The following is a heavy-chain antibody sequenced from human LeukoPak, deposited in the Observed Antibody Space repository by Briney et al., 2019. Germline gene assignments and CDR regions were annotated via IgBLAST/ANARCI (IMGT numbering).Heavy chain of an antibody. CDR3: AREPLWSGYSYYYYYMDV. J-gene: IGHJ6*03. D-gene: IGHD3-3*01. CDR1: GGSFSGYY. V-gene: IGHV4-4*07. CDR2: IYTSGYT. Sequence: PSETLSLTCAVYGGSFSGYYWSWIRQPAGKGLEWIGRIYTSGYTNSNPSLKSRVTMSVDTSKNQFSLKLSSVTAADTAVYYCAREPLWSGYSYYYYYMDVWGKGTTVTVSS.